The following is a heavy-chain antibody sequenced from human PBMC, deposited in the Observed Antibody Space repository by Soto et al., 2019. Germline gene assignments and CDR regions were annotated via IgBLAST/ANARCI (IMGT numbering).Heavy chain of an antibody. CDR3: ARGPTIAAFPGAASRVIWFDP. CDR1: GGSISSDGYS. V-gene: IGHV4-30-2*01. J-gene: IGHJ5*02. D-gene: IGHD3-22*01. Sequence: PSETLSLTCVVSGGSISSDGYSWSWIRQPPGQGLEWIGYIYHTGSTSYNASLKSRVTISVDTSKNQFSLKLTSVTAADTAIYYCARGPTIAAFPGAASRVIWFDPWGQGALVTVSS. CDR2: IYHTGST.